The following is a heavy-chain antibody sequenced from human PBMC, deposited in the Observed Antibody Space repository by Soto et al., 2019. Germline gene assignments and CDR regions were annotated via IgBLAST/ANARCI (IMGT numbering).Heavy chain of an antibody. Sequence: SHTLSLTCAISGDSVSSTSAAWSWIRQSPSRGLEWLGRTYYRSKWYSDYAVSVKSRITINPDTSKNQFPLQLNSVTPEDTAVYYCARGSYYTGWVWGQGTLVTVSS. J-gene: IGHJ4*02. CDR1: GDSVSSTSAA. CDR2: TYYRSKWYS. CDR3: ARGSYYTGWV. V-gene: IGHV6-1*01. D-gene: IGHD3-10*01.